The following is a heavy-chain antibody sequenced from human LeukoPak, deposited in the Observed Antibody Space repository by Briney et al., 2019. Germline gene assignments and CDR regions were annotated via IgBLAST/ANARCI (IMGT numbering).Heavy chain of an antibody. CDR3: ASGWYGGY. D-gene: IGHD6-19*01. Sequence: GGSLRLSCAASGFTFSSYAMHWVRQAPGKGLEYVSAISSNGGSTYYANSVKGRFTISRDNSKNTLYLQMGSLRAEDMAVYYCASGWYGGYWGQGTLVTVSS. J-gene: IGHJ4*02. CDR1: GFTFSSYA. V-gene: IGHV3-64*01. CDR2: ISSNGGST.